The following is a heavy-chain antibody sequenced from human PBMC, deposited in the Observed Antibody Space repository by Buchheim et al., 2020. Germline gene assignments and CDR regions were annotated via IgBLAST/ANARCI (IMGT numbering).Heavy chain of an antibody. J-gene: IGHJ4*02. Sequence: QVQLVESGGGVVQPGRSLRLSCAASGFTFSSYGMHWVRQAPGKGLEWVAVIWYDGSNKYYADSVKGRFTISRDNSKNTLYLQMNSLRAEDTAVYYCARDLESIVVVPAATGADYWGQGTL. V-gene: IGHV3-33*01. CDR1: GFTFSSYG. CDR3: ARDLESIVVVPAATGADY. D-gene: IGHD2-2*01. CDR2: IWYDGSNK.